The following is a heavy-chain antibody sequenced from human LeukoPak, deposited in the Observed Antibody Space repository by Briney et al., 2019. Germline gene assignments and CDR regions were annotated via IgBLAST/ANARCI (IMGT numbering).Heavy chain of an antibody. V-gene: IGHV4-31*03. CDR1: GGSISSGGYY. Sequence: PSQTLSLTCTVSGGSISSGGYYWSWLRQHPGKGLEWIGYIYYSGSNYYNPTLYGRVAMSGDTSKSQYSLKLMSVTAADTAVYYCARAFFDRGLQVPIGYYYGMDVWGQGTTVTVSS. D-gene: IGHD5-24*01. J-gene: IGHJ6*02. CDR2: IYYSGSN. CDR3: ARAFFDRGLQVPIGYYYGMDV.